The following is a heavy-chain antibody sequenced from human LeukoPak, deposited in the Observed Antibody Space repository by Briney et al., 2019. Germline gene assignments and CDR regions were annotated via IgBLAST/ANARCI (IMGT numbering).Heavy chain of an antibody. CDR3: ARGGSDTNFDY. CDR1: GYTFTSYD. Sequence: ASVKVSCKASGYTFTSYDINWVRQATGQGLGWMGWMNPNSGNTGYAQKFQGRVTITADKSTSTAYMELSSLRSEDTAVYYCARGGSDTNFDYWGQGTLVTVSS. D-gene: IGHD3-10*01. CDR2: MNPNSGNT. V-gene: IGHV1-8*03. J-gene: IGHJ4*02.